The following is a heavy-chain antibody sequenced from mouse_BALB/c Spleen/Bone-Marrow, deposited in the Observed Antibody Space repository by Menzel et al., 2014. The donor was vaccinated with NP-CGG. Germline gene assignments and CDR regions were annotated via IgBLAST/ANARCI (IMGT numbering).Heavy chain of an antibody. D-gene: IGHD1-1*01. Sequence: EAQLQQAGAELVKPGASVELSCTASGFNIKDTYMHWVKQRPEQGLEWIGRIDPANGNTKYDPKFQGKATITADTSSNTAYLQHSSLTSEDTAVYFCASYYYGSSTIAYWPQGTLVTVTA. V-gene: IGHV14-3*02. CDR2: IDPANGNT. CDR1: GFNIKDTY. CDR3: ASYYYGSSTIAY. J-gene: IGHJ3*01.